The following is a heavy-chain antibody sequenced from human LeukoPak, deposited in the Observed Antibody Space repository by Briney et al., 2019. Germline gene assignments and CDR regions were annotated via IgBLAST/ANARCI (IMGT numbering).Heavy chain of an antibody. CDR1: GFSFSNYA. V-gene: IGHV3-30*04. CDR2: ISKDGSMK. CDR3: AGKSFDS. J-gene: IGHJ3*01. Sequence: GGSLRLSCAASGFSFSNYAMDWVRQAPGKGLEWVAVISKDGSMKYYSDSVKGRFTVSRDNSIHTLYLEMNSLKTEDTAVYYCAGKSFDSWSQGTMVTVSS.